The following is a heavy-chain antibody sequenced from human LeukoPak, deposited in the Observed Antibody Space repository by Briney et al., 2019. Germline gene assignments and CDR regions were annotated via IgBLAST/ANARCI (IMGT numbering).Heavy chain of an antibody. V-gene: IGHV4-30-4*01. CDR1: GGSISGGDYY. CDR2: IYYSGST. Sequence: PSQTLSLTCTVSGGSISGGDYYWSWIRQPPGKGLEWIGHIYYSGSTDYKPSLKSRVTISVDTSKNQFSLKLTAVTAADTAVYYCARERTWLRFVGFDYWGRGTLVTVSS. CDR3: ARERTWLRFVGFDY. J-gene: IGHJ4*02. D-gene: IGHD5-12*01.